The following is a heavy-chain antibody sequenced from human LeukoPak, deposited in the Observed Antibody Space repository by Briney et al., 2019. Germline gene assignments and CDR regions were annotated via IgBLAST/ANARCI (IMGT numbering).Heavy chain of an antibody. CDR2: INHSGST. CDR3: ARGQYQLLLDY. V-gene: IGHV4-34*01. J-gene: IGHJ4*02. Sequence: SETLSLTCTVSGGSISSYYWSWIRQPPGKGLEWIGEINHSGSTNYNPSLKSRVTISVDTSKNQFSLKLSSVTAADTAVYYCARGQYQLLLDYWGQGTLVTVSS. CDR1: GGSISSYY. D-gene: IGHD2-2*01.